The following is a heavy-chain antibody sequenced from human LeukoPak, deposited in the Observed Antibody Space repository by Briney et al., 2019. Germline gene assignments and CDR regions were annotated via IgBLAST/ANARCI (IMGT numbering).Heavy chain of an antibody. Sequence: GGSLRLSCAASGFXFSNFGIYWVRQAPGKGLEWVAVISYDGSNKYHADSVKGRFTISRDNSKNTLSLQMNSLRLEDTAVYYCARDKYGYNTPIDYWGQGTLVTVSS. V-gene: IGHV3-30-3*01. D-gene: IGHD5-24*01. CDR2: ISYDGSNK. CDR1: GFXFSNFG. J-gene: IGHJ4*02. CDR3: ARDKYGYNTPIDY.